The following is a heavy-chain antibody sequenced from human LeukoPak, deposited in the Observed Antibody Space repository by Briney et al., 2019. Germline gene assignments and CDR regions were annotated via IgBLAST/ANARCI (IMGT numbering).Heavy chain of an antibody. CDR2: IYTSGST. Sequence: SETLSLTCTVSGGSISSYYWSWIRQPAGKGLEWIGRIYTSGSTNYNPSLKSRVTISVDTSKNQFSLKLSSVTAADTAVYHCARDYDSSGIDYWGQGTLVTVSS. V-gene: IGHV4-4*07. J-gene: IGHJ4*02. D-gene: IGHD3-22*01. CDR1: GGSISSYY. CDR3: ARDYDSSGIDY.